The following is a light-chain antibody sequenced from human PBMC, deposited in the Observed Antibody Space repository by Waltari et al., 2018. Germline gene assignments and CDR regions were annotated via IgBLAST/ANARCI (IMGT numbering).Light chain of an antibody. CDR1: RGVSKY. Sequence: EIVLTQSPGTLSLSPGERATLSCRASRGVSKYLAWYKQKPGQAPRLLIYDASTRATGIPDRFSATGWGTDFSLSISRLEPEDFAVYYCQKYGTFPATFGQGTKVQ. CDR2: DAS. CDR3: QKYGTFPAT. V-gene: IGKV3-20*01. J-gene: IGKJ1*01.